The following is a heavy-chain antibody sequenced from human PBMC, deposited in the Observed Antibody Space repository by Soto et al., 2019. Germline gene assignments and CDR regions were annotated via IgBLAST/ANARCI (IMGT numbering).Heavy chain of an antibody. Sequence: SETLSLTCAVYGGSFSGYYWSWIRQPPGKGLEWIGEINHSGSTNYNPSLKSRVTISVDTSKNQFSLKLSSVTAADTAVYYCARLPAYASRYCSSTSCYWTWGQGTLVTVSS. V-gene: IGHV4-34*01. D-gene: IGHD2-2*01. CDR1: GGSFSGYY. J-gene: IGHJ5*02. CDR2: INHSGST. CDR3: ARLPAYASRYCSSTSCYWT.